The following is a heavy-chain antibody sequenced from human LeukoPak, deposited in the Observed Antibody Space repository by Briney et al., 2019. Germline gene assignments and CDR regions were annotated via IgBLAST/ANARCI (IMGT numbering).Heavy chain of an antibody. CDR3: AKDKRVIWSGYDFDY. CDR1: GFTFSSYG. J-gene: IGHJ4*02. D-gene: IGHD5-12*01. V-gene: IGHV3-33*06. Sequence: GGSLRLSCEASGFTFSSYGMHWVRQAPGKGLEWVAVIWYDGSNKYYADSVKGRFTISRDNSKNTLYLQMNSLRAEDTAVYYCAKDKRVIWSGYDFDYWGQGTLVTVSS. CDR2: IWYDGSNK.